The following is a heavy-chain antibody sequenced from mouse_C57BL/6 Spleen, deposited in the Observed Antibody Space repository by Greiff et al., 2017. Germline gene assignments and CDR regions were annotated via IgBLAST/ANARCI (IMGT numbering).Heavy chain of an antibody. V-gene: IGHV5-12*01. D-gene: IGHD1-1*01. CDR1: GFTFSDYY. Sequence: EVKLVESGGGLVQPGGSLKLSCAASGFTFSDYYMYWVRQTPEKRLEWVAYISNGGGSTYYPDTVKGRFTISRDNAKNTLYLQMRRLKSEDTAMYYCARQMAYYGSSSYYFDYWGQGTTLTVSS. CDR3: ARQMAYYGSSSYYFDY. J-gene: IGHJ2*01. CDR2: ISNGGGST.